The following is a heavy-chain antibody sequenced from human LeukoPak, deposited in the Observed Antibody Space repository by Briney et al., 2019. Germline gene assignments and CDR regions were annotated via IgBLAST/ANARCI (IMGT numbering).Heavy chain of an antibody. J-gene: IGHJ3*01. CDR2: VYHSGST. CDR1: GASISSHY. D-gene: IGHD3-22*01. Sequence: SETLSLTCTVSGASISSHYWTWIRQPPGKGLEWIGFVYHSGSTSYNPSLKSRVTMSIAKSKNDFSLKLSSLTPADTAVYYCAREREDFYDSSGFGARSFDVWGQGTTVSVSS. CDR3: AREREDFYDSSGFGARSFDV. V-gene: IGHV4-59*11.